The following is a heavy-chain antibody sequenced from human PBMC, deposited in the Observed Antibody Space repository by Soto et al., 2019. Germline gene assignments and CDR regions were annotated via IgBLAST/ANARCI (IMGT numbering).Heavy chain of an antibody. V-gene: IGHV1-18*01. CDR2: ISAYNGNT. J-gene: IGHJ4*02. CDR1: GYTFTSYG. Sequence: ASVKVSCKASGYTFTSYGISWVRQAPGQGLEWMGWISAYNGNTNYAQKLQGRVTMTTDTSTSTAYMELRSLRSDDTAVYYCAIGTIGRFWEPQRFDYWGQGTLVTVSS. D-gene: IGHD1-26*01. CDR3: AIGTIGRFWEPQRFDY.